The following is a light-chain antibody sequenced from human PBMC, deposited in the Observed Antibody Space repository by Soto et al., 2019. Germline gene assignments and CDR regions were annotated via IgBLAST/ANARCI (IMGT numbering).Light chain of an antibody. CDR1: TSDVGGYIS. CDR3: SSYAGRSTWV. J-gene: IGLJ3*02. CDR2: EVS. V-gene: IGLV2-14*01. Sequence: QSALTQPASVSGSPGQSVTISCTGTTSDVGGYISVSWYQQHPGKAPKLMIYEVSNRPSGVSNRFSGSKSGDTASLTISGLQAEDEADYYCSSYAGRSTWVFGGGTKLTVL.